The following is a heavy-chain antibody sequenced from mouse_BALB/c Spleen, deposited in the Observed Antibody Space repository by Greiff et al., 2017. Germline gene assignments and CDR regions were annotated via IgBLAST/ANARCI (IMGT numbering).Heavy chain of an antibody. CDR2: ISSGSSTI. D-gene: IGHD3-2*01. J-gene: IGHJ2*01. CDR1: GFTFSSFG. V-gene: IGHV5-17*02. CDR3: ARSRQLGLQDYFDY. Sequence: VQLKESGGGLVQPGGSRKLSCAASGFTFSSFGMHWVRQAPEKGLEWVAYISSGSSTIYYADTVKGRFTISRDNPKNTLFLQMTSLRSEDTAMYYCARSRQLGLQDYFDYWGQGTTLTVSS.